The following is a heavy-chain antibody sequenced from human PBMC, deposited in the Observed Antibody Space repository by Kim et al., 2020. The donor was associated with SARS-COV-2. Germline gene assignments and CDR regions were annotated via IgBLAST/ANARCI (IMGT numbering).Heavy chain of an antibody. CDR1: GYTFTSYA. CDR3: AREGRIRYYYYGMDV. J-gene: IGHJ6*02. CDR2: INTNTGNP. Sequence: ASVKVSCKASGYTFTSYAMNWVRQAPGQGLEWMGWINTNTGNPTYAQGFTGRFVFSLDTSVSTAYLQISSLKAEDTAVYYCAREGRIRYYYYGMDVWGQGTTVTVSS. D-gene: IGHD3-3*02. V-gene: IGHV7-4-1*02.